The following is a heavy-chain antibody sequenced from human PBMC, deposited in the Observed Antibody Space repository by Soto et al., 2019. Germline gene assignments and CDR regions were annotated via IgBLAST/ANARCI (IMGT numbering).Heavy chain of an antibody. Sequence: SVKVSCKASGGTFSSYAISWVRQAPGQGLEWMGGIIPIFGTANYAQKFQGRVTITADESTSTAYLQWNSLKASDTAVYYCARPRSSWYDWFDPWGQGTLVTVSS. D-gene: IGHD6-13*01. CDR1: GGTFSSYA. CDR3: ARPRSSWYDWFDP. J-gene: IGHJ5*02. V-gene: IGHV1-69*13. CDR2: IIPIFGTA.